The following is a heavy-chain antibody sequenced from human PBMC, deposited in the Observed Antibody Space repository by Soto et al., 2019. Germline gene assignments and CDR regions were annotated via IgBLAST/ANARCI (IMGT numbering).Heavy chain of an antibody. CDR3: ARIPRYSFPTSDDLDS. V-gene: IGHV1-69*15. CDR2: ITPIYPTT. CDR1: GGTFYTYT. J-gene: IGHJ4*02. Sequence: QVQLVQSGAEVRKPGSSVQVSCKASGGTFYTYTFSWVGQAPGQGLEWMGSITPIYPTTNYAEKFQGRLTVTADGSTNTAYMELNSLTSEDTAVYYCARIPRYSFPTSDDLDSWGQGTLVTVSS. D-gene: IGHD5-18*01.